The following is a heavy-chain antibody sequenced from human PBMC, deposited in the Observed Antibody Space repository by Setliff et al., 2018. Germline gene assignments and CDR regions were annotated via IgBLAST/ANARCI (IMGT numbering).Heavy chain of an antibody. CDR1: GFTFTDSI. CDR2: LSPYSGNT. V-gene: IGHV1-18*01. J-gene: IGHJ6*02. D-gene: IGHD1-26*01. CDR3: ARFRVSSGGYNYYAMDV. Sequence: ASVQVSCKASGFTFTDSIVNWVRQAPGQGLEWVGWLSPYSGNTFSAQKFQGRVTLTTDTSTTTVYMELRGLRSDDTATYYCARFRVSSGGYNYYAMDVWGQGTTVTVSS.